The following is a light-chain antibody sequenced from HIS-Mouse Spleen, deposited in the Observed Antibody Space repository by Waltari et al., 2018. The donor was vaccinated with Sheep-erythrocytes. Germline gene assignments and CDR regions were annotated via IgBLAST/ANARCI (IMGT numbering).Light chain of an antibody. V-gene: IGLV3-1*01. CDR1: KLGDKY. CDR3: CSYAGSYTFV. CDR2: QDS. Sequence: SYELTQPPSVSVSPGQTASITCPGDKLGDKYACWYQQKPGQSPVLVIYQDSKRPSGIPERFSGSNSGNTATLTISGTQAEDEADYYCCSYAGSYTFVFGTGTKVTVL. J-gene: IGLJ1*01.